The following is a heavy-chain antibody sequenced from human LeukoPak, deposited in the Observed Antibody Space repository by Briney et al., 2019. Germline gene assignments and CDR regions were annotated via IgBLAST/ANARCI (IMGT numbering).Heavy chain of an antibody. CDR3: ARDRMDTALAFFFDY. D-gene: IGHD5-18*01. J-gene: IGHJ4*02. CDR1: GGSIISHGYY. V-gene: IGHV4-31*03. CDR2: IFYNGTT. Sequence: PSETLSLTCSVSGGSIISHGYYWTWIRQYPGKGLEWIGNIFYNGTTYYNPSFKGRVTVSGDTSKNQFSLNLNSLTAADTAVYYCARDRMDTALAFFFDYWGQGTLVTVSS.